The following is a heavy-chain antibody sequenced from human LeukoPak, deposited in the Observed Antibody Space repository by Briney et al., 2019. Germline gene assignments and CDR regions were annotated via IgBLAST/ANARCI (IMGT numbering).Heavy chain of an antibody. V-gene: IGHV4-39*01. CDR1: GGSISSSSYY. Sequence: SETLSLTRTVSGGSISSSSYYWGWIRQPPGKGLEWIGSIYYSGSTYYNPSLKSRVTISVDTSKNQVSLSLSSVTAADTAVYYCAGGPRESYYNWFDPWGQGTLVTVSS. CDR2: IYYSGST. CDR3: AGGPRESYYNWFDP. J-gene: IGHJ5*02. D-gene: IGHD3-10*01.